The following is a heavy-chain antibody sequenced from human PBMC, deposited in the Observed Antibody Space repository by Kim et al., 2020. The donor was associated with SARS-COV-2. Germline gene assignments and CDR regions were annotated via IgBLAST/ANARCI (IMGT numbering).Heavy chain of an antibody. CDR1: GGSFSGYY. J-gene: IGHJ6*03. CDR2: INHSGST. V-gene: IGHV4-34*01. CDR3: ARSVRVPAGSNYYYYYMDV. Sequence: SETLSLTCAVYGGSFSGYYWSWIRQPPGKGLEWIGEINHSGSTNYNPSLKSRVTISVDTSKNQFSLKLSSVTAADTAVYYCARSVRVPAGSNYYYYYMDVWGKGTTVTVSS. D-gene: IGHD2-2*01.